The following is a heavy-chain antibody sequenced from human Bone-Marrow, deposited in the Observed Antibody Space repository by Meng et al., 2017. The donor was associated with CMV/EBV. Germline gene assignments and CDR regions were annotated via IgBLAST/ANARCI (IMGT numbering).Heavy chain of an antibody. J-gene: IGHJ4*02. V-gene: IGHV3-21*01. CDR1: GLTFSDYS. CDR2: ISSRSGNI. CDR3: ARVSGLSYGLHS. D-gene: IGHD5-18*01. Sequence: SCAASGLTFSDYSMTWVRQAPGKGLEWVSSISSRSGNIYYADSLKGRFTISRDNAKNSLYLLMNSLRAEDTAVYYCARVSGLSYGLHSWGQGTLVTVSS.